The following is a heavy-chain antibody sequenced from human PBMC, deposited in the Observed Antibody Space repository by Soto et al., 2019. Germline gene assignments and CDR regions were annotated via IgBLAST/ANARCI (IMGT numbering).Heavy chain of an antibody. V-gene: IGHV4-30-4*01. Sequence: SETLSLTCTVSGGSISSGDYYWSWIRQPPGKGLEWIGYIYYSGSTYYNPSLKSRVTISVDTSKNQFSLKLSSVTAADTAVYYCAREGPLIAAAVTNNWFDPWGQEPWSPSPQ. J-gene: IGHJ5*02. CDR3: AREGPLIAAAVTNNWFDP. CDR1: GGSISSGDYY. CDR2: IYYSGST. D-gene: IGHD6-13*01.